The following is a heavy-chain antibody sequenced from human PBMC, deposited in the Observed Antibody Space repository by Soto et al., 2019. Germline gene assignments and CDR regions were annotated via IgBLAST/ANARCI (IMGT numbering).Heavy chain of an antibody. CDR1: GGSFTGYY. V-gene: IGHV4-34*01. Sequence: QVQLRQWGAGLLKPSETLSLTCGVYGGSFTGYYWTWIRQPPGERLEWIGEMNHDGITNYNPSLRSVVDITLDTSMRQFFLRLTSVTDADPAVYFCARGDAYRREVTFYYHGMDVWGKGTPVTVSS. CDR3: ARGDAYRREVTFYYHGMDV. CDR2: MNHDGIT. J-gene: IGHJ6*04. D-gene: IGHD3-10*01.